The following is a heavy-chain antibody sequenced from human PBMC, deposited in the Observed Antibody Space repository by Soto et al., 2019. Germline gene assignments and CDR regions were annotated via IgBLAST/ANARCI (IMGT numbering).Heavy chain of an antibody. CDR2: IYYSGST. J-gene: IGHJ4*02. Sequence: QVQLQESGPGLVKPSETLSLTCTVSGGSISSYYWSWIRQPPGKGLEWIGYIYYSGSTNYNPSLTSRVTIPVDTSKNQFSLQLSSVTAADTAVYYCARLWGWFGDYWGQGTLVTVSS. D-gene: IGHD3-10*01. V-gene: IGHV4-59*08. CDR3: ARLWGWFGDY. CDR1: GGSISSYY.